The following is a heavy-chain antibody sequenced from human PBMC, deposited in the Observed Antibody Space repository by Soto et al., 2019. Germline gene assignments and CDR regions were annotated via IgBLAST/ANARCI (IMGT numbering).Heavy chain of an antibody. J-gene: IGHJ6*02. CDR3: AKVIDYGDYTVGGGGMDV. CDR2: ISWDGGST. V-gene: IGHV3-43*01. CDR1: GFTFDDYT. D-gene: IGHD4-17*01. Sequence: PGGSLRLSCAASGFTFDDYTMHWVRQAPGKGLEWVSLISWDGGSTYYADSVKGRFTISRDNSKNSLYLQMNSLRTEDTALYYCAKVIDYGDYTVGGGGMDVWGQGTTVTVSS.